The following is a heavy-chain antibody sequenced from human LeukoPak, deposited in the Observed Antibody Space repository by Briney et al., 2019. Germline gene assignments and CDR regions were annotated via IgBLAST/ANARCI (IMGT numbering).Heavy chain of an antibody. D-gene: IGHD3-22*01. J-gene: IGHJ3*02. Sequence: SETLSLTCTVSSGSISNYYWSWIRQPAGKGLEWIGRIFTSGSSGITNYTPSLKSRVTMSVDTSKNQFSLRLSSVTAADTAVYYCARDRSDTSGYYFGSSTFDTWGQGTMVTVSS. CDR1: SGSISNYY. CDR3: ARDRSDTSGYYFGSSTFDT. V-gene: IGHV4-4*07. CDR2: IFTSGSSGIT.